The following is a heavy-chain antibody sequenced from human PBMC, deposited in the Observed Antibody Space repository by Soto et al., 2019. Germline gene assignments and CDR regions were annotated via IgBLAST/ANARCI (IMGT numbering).Heavy chain of an antibody. Sequence: GGSLRLSCAASEFTFSSYAMSWVRQAPGKGLEWVGRIKSKTDGGTTDYAAPVKGRFTISRDDSKNTLYLQMNSLKTEDTAVYYCTTYVHCSGGSCYSNRDYYYGMDVWGQGTTVTVSS. CDR3: TTYVHCSGGSCYSNRDYYYGMDV. D-gene: IGHD2-15*01. CDR2: IKSKTDGGTT. CDR1: EFTFSSYA. V-gene: IGHV3-15*01. J-gene: IGHJ6*02.